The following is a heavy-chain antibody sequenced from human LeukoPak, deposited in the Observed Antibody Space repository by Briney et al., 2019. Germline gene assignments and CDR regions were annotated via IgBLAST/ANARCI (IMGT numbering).Heavy chain of an antibody. CDR2: IYYSGST. D-gene: IGHD3-16*01. V-gene: IGHV4-59*01. Sequence: SETLSLTCTVSGGSISSYYWSWIRQPPGKGLEWIGYIYYSGSTNYNPSLKSRVTISVDTSKNQFSLKLSSVTAADTAVYYCARGIKAWGTRGSYFDYWGQGTLVTVSS. J-gene: IGHJ4*02. CDR3: ARGIKAWGTRGSYFDY. CDR1: GGSISSYY.